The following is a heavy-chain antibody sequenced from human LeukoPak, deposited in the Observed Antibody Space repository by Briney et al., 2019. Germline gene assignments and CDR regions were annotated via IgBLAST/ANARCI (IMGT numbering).Heavy chain of an antibody. CDR2: INPSSGGT. CDR3: ARGLRGGYFVSV. D-gene: IGHD3-9*01. V-gene: IGHV1-2*02. Sequence: ASVKVSCKASGYTYTGYYMHWVRQAPGQGHEWMGWINPSSGGTNYAQKFQGRVTMTRDTSISTAYMELSRLRSDDTAVYYCARGLRGGYFVSVWGQGTLVTVSS. CDR1: GYTYTGYY. J-gene: IGHJ4*02.